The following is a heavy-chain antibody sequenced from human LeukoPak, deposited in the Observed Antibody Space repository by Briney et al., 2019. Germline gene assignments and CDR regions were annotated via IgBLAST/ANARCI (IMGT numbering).Heavy chain of an antibody. CDR3: AREGMGTTFSAWFEP. J-gene: IGHJ5*02. CDR1: GFAFSNYG. V-gene: IGHV3-30*03. Sequence: GGSLRLSCAASGFAFSNYGMHWVRQAPGKGLEWVAVVSSDGSIDYYADSLRGRFTVSRDNSKNTMFLQFNTLRPEDTAVYYCAREGMGTTFSAWFEPWGQGTLVTVSS. CDR2: VSSDGSID. D-gene: IGHD1-7*01.